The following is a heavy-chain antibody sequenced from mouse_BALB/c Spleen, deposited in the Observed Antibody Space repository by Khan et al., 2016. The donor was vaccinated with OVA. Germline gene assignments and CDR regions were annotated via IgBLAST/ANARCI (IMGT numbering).Heavy chain of an antibody. CDR2: TNPTNGRT. J-gene: IGHJ2*01. Sequence: QVQLKESGAELVKAGASVKMSCKASGYTFTSYWMHWVKQRLGQGLEWFAETNPTNGRTYYNEKFKSKATLTVDTSSSKAYMLLSGPTFEDSAVYYCARIKKIVSTYLDYWGQGTTLTVSS. CDR1: GYTFTSYW. V-gene: IGHV1S81*02. CDR3: ARIKKIVSTYLDY. D-gene: IGHD2-5*01.